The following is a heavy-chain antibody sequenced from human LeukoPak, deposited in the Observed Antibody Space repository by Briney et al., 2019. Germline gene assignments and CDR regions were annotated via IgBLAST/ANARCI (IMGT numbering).Heavy chain of an antibody. V-gene: IGHV4-34*01. J-gene: IGHJ4*02. CDR3: AREDSYSLLLDS. CDR2: INHSGST. D-gene: IGHD2-21*01. Sequence: SETLSLTCAVYGGSFSGYYWSWIRQPPGKGLEWIGEINHSGSTNYNPSLKSRVTISVDTSKNQFSLNLTSVTAADTAVYYCAREDSYSLLLDSWGQGTLVTVSS. CDR1: GGSFSGYY.